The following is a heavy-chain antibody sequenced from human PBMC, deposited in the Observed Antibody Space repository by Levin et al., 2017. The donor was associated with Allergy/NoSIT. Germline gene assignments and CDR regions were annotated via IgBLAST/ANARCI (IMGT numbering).Heavy chain of an antibody. V-gene: IGHV1-2*02. CDR1: GYTFTAYY. D-gene: IGHD6-13*01. CDR3: ARASSSNDGFDI. J-gene: IGHJ3*02. CDR2: LNPNDGAT. Sequence: GASVKVSCKASGYTFTAYYLHWVRQAPGQGLEWMAWLNPNDGATNSAQRFQGRVTMTRDTSISTAYLDLSSLRSDDTALYYCARASSSNDGFDIWGQGTMVTVPS.